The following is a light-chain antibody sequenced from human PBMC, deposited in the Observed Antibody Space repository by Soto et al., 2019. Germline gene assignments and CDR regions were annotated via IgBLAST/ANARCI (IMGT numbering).Light chain of an antibody. CDR3: QQYGNSPRT. CDR2: GAS. V-gene: IGKV3-20*01. J-gene: IGKJ1*01. CDR1: QSVSSSY. Sequence: EIVLTQSPGTLSLSPGERATLSCRASQSVSSSYLAWYQQKPGQAPRLLIYGASSRATGIPDRFSGSGSGTDFTLTNSRLEPEDFAVYYCQQYGNSPRTFGQRTKVEIK.